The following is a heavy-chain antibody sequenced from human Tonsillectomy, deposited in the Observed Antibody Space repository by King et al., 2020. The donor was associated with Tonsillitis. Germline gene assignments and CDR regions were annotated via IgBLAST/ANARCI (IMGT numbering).Heavy chain of an antibody. D-gene: IGHD3-16*01. CDR1: GFSLTSTGVG. CDR2: IHWNDDK. CDR3: AHNYISIDNFLDWFDP. Sequence: TLKESGPTLVKPTETLTLTCTFSGFSLTSTGVGVARIRQPPGKALEWLAIIHWNDDKRYSPSLRSRLTITKDTSKNQVVLTMTNMDPVDTATYYCAHNYISIDNFLDWFDPWGQGTLVTVSS. J-gene: IGHJ5*02. V-gene: IGHV2-5*01.